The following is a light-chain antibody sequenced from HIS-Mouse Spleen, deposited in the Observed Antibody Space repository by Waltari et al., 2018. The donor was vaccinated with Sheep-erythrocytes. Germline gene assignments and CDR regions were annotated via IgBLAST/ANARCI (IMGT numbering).Light chain of an antibody. J-gene: IGLJ2*01. CDR2: SNN. CDR3: AAWDDSLHGVV. CDR1: SYNIGSNT. Sequence: QSVLTQPPSASGTPGQRVTISCSGSSYNIGSNTVNWYQQLPGTAPKLLISSNNQRPSVVPARFSRSSSGTSASLAISGLQSEDEADYYCAAWDDSLHGVVFGGGTKLTVL. V-gene: IGLV1-44*01.